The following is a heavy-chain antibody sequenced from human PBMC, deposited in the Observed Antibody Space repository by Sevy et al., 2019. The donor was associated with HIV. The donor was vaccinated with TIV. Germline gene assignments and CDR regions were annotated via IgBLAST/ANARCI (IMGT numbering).Heavy chain of an antibody. V-gene: IGHV3-30*02. CDR2: IRFDGSMK. D-gene: IGHD3-3*01. J-gene: IGHJ6*02. Sequence: GGPLRLSCAASGFRFSDYGMHWVRQAPGKGLEWVSLIRFDGSMKYIADSVKGRFTISRDKVKDTLYLQMNSLRPEDTAVYYCAKDHYDYRTGYYGYYGMDVWGQGTTVTVSS. CDR3: AKDHYDYRTGYYGYYGMDV. CDR1: GFRFSDYG.